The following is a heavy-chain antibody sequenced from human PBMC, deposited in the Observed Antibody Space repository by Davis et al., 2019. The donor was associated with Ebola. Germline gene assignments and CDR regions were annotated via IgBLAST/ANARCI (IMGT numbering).Heavy chain of an antibody. CDR3: ARLRYLSGMDV. V-gene: IGHV1-3*01. J-gene: IGHJ6*02. CDR1: GYIFTRYS. D-gene: IGHD3-9*01. CDR2: INGGNGDT. Sequence: ASVKVSCKTSGYIFTRYSIHWVRQAPGEGLEWVGWINGGNGDTKCSQKFQGRVTFTRDASASKAYMELSSLRSEDTAVYYCARLRYLSGMDVWGQGTTVTVSS.